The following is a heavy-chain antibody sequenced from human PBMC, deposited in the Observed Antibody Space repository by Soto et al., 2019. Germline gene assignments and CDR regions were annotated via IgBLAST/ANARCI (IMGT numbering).Heavy chain of an antibody. V-gene: IGHV4-39*01. J-gene: IGHJ4*02. Sequence: SETLSLTCTVSGGSISSSSYYWGWIPQPPGKGLEWIGSIYYCGSTYYNPSLKSRVTISVDTSKNQFSLKLSSVTAADTAVYYCARLGYSGYDYVLGWGQGTLVTVS. CDR1: GGSISSSSYY. CDR3: ARLGYSGYDYVLG. CDR2: IYYCGST. D-gene: IGHD5-12*01.